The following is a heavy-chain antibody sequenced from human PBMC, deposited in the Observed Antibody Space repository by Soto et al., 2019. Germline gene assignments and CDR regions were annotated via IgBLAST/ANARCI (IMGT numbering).Heavy chain of an antibody. J-gene: IGHJ2*01. CDR2: IYYSGST. CDR3: ARHAVPPQLAPGGGWYFDL. V-gene: IGHV4-59*08. Sequence: QVQLQESGPGLVKPSETLSLTCTVSGGSISSYYWSWIRQPPGKGLEWIGYIYYSGSTNYNPSLMMRVTISVVTTRAQCALKLSSATAADTAVYYCARHAVPPQLAPGGGWYFDLWGRGTLVTVSS. CDR1: GGSISSYY. D-gene: IGHD6-13*01.